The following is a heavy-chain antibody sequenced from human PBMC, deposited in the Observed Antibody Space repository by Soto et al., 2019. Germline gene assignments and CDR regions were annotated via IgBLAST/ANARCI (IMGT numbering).Heavy chain of an antibody. Sequence: PGGSLRLSCAASGFIFSRYSMNWVRQAPGKGLEWVSSISSSSSYIYYVDSVKGRFTISRDNAQNSLYLQMNSLRAEDTAVYYCTTTSISTSSWYWIGGSMADRLLDDYWGQGTLVTVSS. CDR1: GFIFSRYS. CDR3: TTTSISTSSWYWIGGSMADRLLDDY. V-gene: IGHV3-21*01. CDR2: ISSSSSYI. J-gene: IGHJ4*02. D-gene: IGHD6-13*01.